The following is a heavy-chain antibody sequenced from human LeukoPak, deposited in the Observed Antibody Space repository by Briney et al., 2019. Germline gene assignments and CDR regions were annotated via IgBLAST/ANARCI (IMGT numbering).Heavy chain of an antibody. CDR3: ANSKMDV. CDR2: IYYSGST. V-gene: IGHV4-59*08. Sequence: SETLSLACTASGGSISSYYWSWIRQPPGKGLEWIGYIYYSGSTNYNPSLKSRVTISVDTSKNQFSLKLSSVTAADTAVYYCANSKMDVWGQGTTVTVSS. J-gene: IGHJ6*02. CDR1: GGSISSYY.